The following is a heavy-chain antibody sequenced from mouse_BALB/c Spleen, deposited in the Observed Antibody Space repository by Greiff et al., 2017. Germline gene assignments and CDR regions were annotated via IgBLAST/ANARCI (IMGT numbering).Heavy chain of an antibody. Sequence: VQLQQSGAELASPGASVKLSCKASGYTFPDNYLNWVKQRTGQGLEWIGEIYPGSGSTSDNEKFKGKATLTADKSSNTAYMQLSSLTSEDSAVYFCAFYRNYFDYWGQGTTLTVSS. D-gene: IGHD2-12*01. CDR2: IYPGSGST. J-gene: IGHJ2*01. CDR3: AFYRNYFDY. V-gene: IGHV1-77*01. CDR1: GYTFPDNY.